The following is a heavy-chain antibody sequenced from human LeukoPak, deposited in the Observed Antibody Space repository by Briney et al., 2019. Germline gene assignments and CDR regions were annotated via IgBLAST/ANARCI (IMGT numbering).Heavy chain of an antibody. D-gene: IGHD6-13*01. CDR2: IYYSGST. V-gene: IGHV4-39*07. Sequence: SETLSLTCTVSGGSISSSSYYWGWIRQPPGKGLEWIGSIYYSGSTYYSPSLKSRVTISVDTSKNQFSLKLSSVTAADTAVYYCEGSSSYYYYYYMDVWGKGTTVTVSS. CDR3: EGSSSYYYYYYMDV. CDR1: GGSISSSSYY. J-gene: IGHJ6*03.